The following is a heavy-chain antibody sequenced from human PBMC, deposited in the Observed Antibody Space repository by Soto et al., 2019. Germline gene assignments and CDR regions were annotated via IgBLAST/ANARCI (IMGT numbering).Heavy chain of an antibody. CDR1: GFTFSSYG. J-gene: IGHJ6*02. CDR2: ISYDGSNK. D-gene: IGHD1-26*01. V-gene: IGHV3-30*18. CDR3: AKDQYRVMGPEEYGMVV. Sequence: GGSLRLSCVASGFTFSSYGMHWVRQAPGKGLEWVAVISYDGSNKYYADSVKGRFTISRDNSKNTLYLQMNSLRAEDTAVYYCAKDQYRVMGPEEYGMVVRGPGISVT.